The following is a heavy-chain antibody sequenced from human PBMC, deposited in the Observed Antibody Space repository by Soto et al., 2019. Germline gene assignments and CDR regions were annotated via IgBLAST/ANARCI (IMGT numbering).Heavy chain of an antibody. D-gene: IGHD3-3*01. V-gene: IGHV4-30-4*01. Sequence: SETLSLPCTLSGCPLSSGGYYWSWIRQPPGKDLEWIGYIYYSGSTYYNPSLKSRVTISVDTSKNQFSLKLSSVTAADTAVYYCARSFGVVIRSYGMDVWGQGTTVTVSS. CDR3: ARSFGVVIRSYGMDV. J-gene: IGHJ6*02. CDR1: GCPLSSGGYY. CDR2: IYYSGST.